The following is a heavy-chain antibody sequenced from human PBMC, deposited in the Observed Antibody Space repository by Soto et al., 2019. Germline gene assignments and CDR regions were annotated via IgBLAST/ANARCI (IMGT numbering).Heavy chain of an antibody. CDR2: ISAYNGNT. V-gene: IGHV1-18*04. Sequence: SVKVSCKASGSTFPRYGSSEVRQAPGQGLEWMGWISAYNGNTNYAQKLQGRVTMTTDTSTSTAYMELRSLRSDDTAVYYCASPRSYNDFCSGYQYYFDNWGRGTLVTVSS. CDR1: GSTFPRYG. CDR3: ASPRSYNDFCSGYQYYFDN. J-gene: IGHJ4*02. D-gene: IGHD3-3*01.